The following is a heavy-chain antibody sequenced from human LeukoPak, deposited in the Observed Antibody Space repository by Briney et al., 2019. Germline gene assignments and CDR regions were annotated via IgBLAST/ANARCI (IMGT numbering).Heavy chain of an antibody. CDR3: AREGGFCFGETCRYFDY. V-gene: IGHV3-21*01. J-gene: IGHJ4*02. Sequence: PGGSLRLSCAPSGLTFSTFSMNWVRQAPGKGLEWYASINSNSYIYYADSVNGRFTISRDNTKNSLYMQMNSLGAEDTAVYYCAREGGFCFGETCRYFDYWGQGTLVTVSA. CDR1: GLTFSTFS. D-gene: IGHD2-15*01. CDR2: INSNSYI.